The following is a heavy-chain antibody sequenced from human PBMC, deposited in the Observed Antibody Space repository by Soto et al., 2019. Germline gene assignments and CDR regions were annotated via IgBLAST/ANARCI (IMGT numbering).Heavy chain of an antibody. CDR1: GFTFSSYG. J-gene: IGHJ4*02. V-gene: IGHV3-30*18. D-gene: IGHD3-22*01. CDR2: ISYDGSNK. Sequence: GGSLRLSCAASGFTFSSYGMHWVRQAPGKGLEWVAVISYDGSNKYYADSVKGRFTISRDNSKNTLYLQMNSLRAEDTAVYYCAKDRVYDSSGYLSRWGQGXLVTVSS. CDR3: AKDRVYDSSGYLSR.